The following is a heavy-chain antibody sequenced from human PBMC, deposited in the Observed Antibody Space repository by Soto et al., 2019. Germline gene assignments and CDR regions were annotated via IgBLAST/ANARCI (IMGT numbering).Heavy chain of an antibody. CDR3: ARDPYPSRYYYYGMDV. V-gene: IGHV1-69*08. CDR2: IIPILGIA. J-gene: IGHJ6*02. CDR1: GGTFSSYT. Sequence: QVQLVQSGAEVKKPGSSVKISCKASGGTFSSYTVSWVRQAPGQGLEWMGRIIPILGIANYAQKFQGRVTITADKSTSTAYMELSSLRSEDTAVYYCARDPYPSRYYYYGMDVWGQGTTVTVSS.